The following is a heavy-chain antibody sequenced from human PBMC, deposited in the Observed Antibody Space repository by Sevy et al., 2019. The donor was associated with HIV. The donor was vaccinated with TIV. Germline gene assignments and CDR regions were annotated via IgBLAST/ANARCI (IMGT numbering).Heavy chain of an antibody. V-gene: IGHV3-43D*03. J-gene: IGHJ6*02. CDR1: GFTFDDDA. CDR2: ISWDGGST. CDR3: AKPYRIAVAGDYYYSGMDD. D-gene: IGHD6-13*01. Sequence: AGSLRLSCAVSGFTFDDDAMHWVRQAPGKGLEWVSLISWDGGSTYYADSEKGRFTISRDNSKNSLYLQMNSLRAEDTALYYCAKPYRIAVAGDYYYSGMDDWGQGTTVTVSS.